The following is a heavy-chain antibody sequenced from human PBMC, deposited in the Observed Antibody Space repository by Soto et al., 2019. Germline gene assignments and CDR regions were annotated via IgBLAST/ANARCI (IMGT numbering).Heavy chain of an antibody. D-gene: IGHD5-18*01. Sequence: QITLKESGPTLVKPTQTLTLTCTFSGFSLTATGVGVGWIRQPPGKALEWLALVYYNDDRRYSPSLKDRLTISKDTSKNQVVLTMTNMDPADTATYFCAHQWIQLWSPYNFWGQGILVTVSS. V-gene: IGHV2-5*01. CDR2: VYYNDDR. CDR1: GFSLTATGVG. CDR3: AHQWIQLWSPYNF. J-gene: IGHJ4*02.